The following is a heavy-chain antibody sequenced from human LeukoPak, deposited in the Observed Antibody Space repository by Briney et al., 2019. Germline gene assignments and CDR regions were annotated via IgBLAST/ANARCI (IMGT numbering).Heavy chain of an antibody. CDR1: EGTFSSYA. J-gene: IGHJ4*02. CDR2: IIPIFGTA. Sequence: GASVKVSCKASEGTFSSYAISWVRQAPGQGLEWMGGIIPIFGTANYAQKFQGRVTITADESTSTAYMELSSLRSEDTAVYYCAREGDPRVRYFAHWGQGTLVTASS. CDR3: AREGDPRVRYFAH. D-gene: IGHD4-17*01. V-gene: IGHV1-69*13.